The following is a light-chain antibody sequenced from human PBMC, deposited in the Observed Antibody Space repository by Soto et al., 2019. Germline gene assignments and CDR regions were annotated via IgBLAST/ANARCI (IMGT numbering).Light chain of an antibody. CDR2: GVY. J-gene: IGKJ2*01. V-gene: IGKV3-20*01. Sequence: IVLPPAPGTLSLSPGESAPLSFRXRQSVGSTYLAWYQQKPGQAPRLLIYGVYSRATGIPDRFSGSGSGTDFTLTISRLEPEDFAVYYCQQYGTAPPYTFGQGAKVDI. CDR3: QQYGTAPPYT. CDR1: QSVGSTY.